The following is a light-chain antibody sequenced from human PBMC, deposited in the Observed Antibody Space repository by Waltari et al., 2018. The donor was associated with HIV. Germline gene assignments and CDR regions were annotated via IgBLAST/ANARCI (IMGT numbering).Light chain of an antibody. CDR3: SSYTSSSTYV. Sequence: QSALTQPASVSGSPGQSITISCTGPTSDVGGYRYFSWYQQHPGKAPKLMIYDVSNRPSGVSNRFSGSKSGNTASLTISGLQAEDEADYYCSSYTSSSTYVFGTGTKVTVL. V-gene: IGLV2-14*03. CDR2: DVS. J-gene: IGLJ1*01. CDR1: TSDVGGYRY.